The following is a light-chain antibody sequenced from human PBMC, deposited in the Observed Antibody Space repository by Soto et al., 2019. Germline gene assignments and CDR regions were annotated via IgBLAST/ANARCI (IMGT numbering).Light chain of an antibody. CDR1: QSINNY. Sequence: DIQMTQSPSSLSASVGDRVTITCRASQSINNYLSWYQQKSGKAPDRLIFGASTLASGVPSRFSGSGSGTNFTLTISGLQPEEFATYFCQQTFSSPLTFGGGTKVDIK. J-gene: IGKJ4*01. CDR3: QQTFSSPLT. CDR2: GAS. V-gene: IGKV1-39*01.